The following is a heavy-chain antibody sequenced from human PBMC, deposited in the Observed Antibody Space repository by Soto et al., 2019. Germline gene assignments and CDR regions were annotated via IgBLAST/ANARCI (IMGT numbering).Heavy chain of an antibody. J-gene: IGHJ4*02. D-gene: IGHD3-10*01. Sequence: GESLKISCKTSGYSFTTYWIGWVRQMPGKGLEWMGMIYPGDSDTRYSPSFQGQVTISADKSITTAYLQWSSLKGADTAMYYCARHWFGSEMATMGLAYWVQGTPVTVSS. CDR1: GYSFTTYW. V-gene: IGHV5-51*01. CDR3: ARHWFGSEMATMGLAY. CDR2: IYPGDSDT.